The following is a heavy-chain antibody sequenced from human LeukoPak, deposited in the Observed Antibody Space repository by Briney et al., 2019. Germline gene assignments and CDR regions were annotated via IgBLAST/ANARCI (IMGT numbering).Heavy chain of an antibody. CDR1: GYTFTSYY. D-gene: IGHD5-18*01. V-gene: IGHV1-2*02. Sequence: ASVKVSCKASGYTFTSYYIHWVRQAPGQGLEWVGLINPDTGGAKYAQKFQGRVTMTRDTSISTAYMELSRLTSDDTAVYFCARGEELWFDYWGKGTLVTVSS. J-gene: IGHJ4*02. CDR3: ARGEELWFDY. CDR2: INPDTGGA.